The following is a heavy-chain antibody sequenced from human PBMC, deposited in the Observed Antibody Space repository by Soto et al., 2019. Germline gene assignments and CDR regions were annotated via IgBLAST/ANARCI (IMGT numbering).Heavy chain of an antibody. CDR2: INPNSGGT. J-gene: IGHJ6*02. D-gene: IGHD4-17*01. V-gene: IGHV1-2*02. Sequence: ASVKVSCKASGYTFTAYYVHWVRQAPVQGLEWMGWINPNSGGTNYAQKFQGRVTMTRNFSKSTADMELSNLRSEDTAVYYCARGAYGDSVGGGMDIWGQGTMVTVSS. CDR3: ARGAYGDSVGGGMDI. CDR1: GYTFTAYY.